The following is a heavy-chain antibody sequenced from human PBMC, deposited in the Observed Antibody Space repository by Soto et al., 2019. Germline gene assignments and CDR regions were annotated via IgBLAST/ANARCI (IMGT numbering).Heavy chain of an antibody. J-gene: IGHJ4*01. CDR2: INHSGST. D-gene: IGHD3-3*01. CDR3: VRAPRTFWRGYYPKMLLPSSYFDY. Sequence: PSETLALTCAVYGESFSGYYWSWIRQPPGQGLEWIGEINHSGSTTYNPSLKSRVTISVDTSKNQFSLKLSSLTAAATAVDDCVRAPRTFWRGYYPKMLLPSSYFDY. CDR1: GESFSGYY. V-gene: IGHV4-34*01.